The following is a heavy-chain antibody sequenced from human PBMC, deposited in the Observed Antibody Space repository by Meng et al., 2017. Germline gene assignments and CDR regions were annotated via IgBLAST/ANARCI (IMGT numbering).Heavy chain of an antibody. V-gene: IGHV1-18*01. D-gene: IGHD6-19*01. J-gene: IGHJ4*02. CDR3: VKHSSDWSLDS. CDR1: GYTYTHYQ. CDR2: IHPSGNA. Sequence: QVQLVQSGAEVKKPGASVKVSCKASGYTYTHYQMDWVRQAPGQGLEWMGWIHPSGNANYAQKFQGRVTMTTDTPTTTAYMELRSLRSDDSALYYCVKHSSDWSLDSWGQGTLVTVSS.